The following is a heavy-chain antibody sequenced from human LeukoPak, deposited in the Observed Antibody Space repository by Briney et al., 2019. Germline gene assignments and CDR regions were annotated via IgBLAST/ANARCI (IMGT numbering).Heavy chain of an antibody. CDR3: ARNVRQFYYDSSGGYELYYYYMHG. Sequence: ASVKVSCKASGYSFTSYEINWVRQATGQGLEWMGWMNPNSGNTGYAQEFQGRVTITRNTSISTAYMELSSLKSEDTAVYYCARNVRQFYYDSSGGYELYYYYMHGLGKGSKVTVSS. J-gene: IGHJ6*03. V-gene: IGHV1-8*03. CDR1: GYSFTSYE. CDR2: MNPNSGNT. D-gene: IGHD3-22*01.